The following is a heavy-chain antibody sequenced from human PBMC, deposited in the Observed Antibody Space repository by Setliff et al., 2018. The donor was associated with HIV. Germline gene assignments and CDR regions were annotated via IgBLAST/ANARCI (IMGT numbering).Heavy chain of an antibody. V-gene: IGHV4-59*01. J-gene: IGHJ4*02. CDR3: ARDRGWGFDY. CDR1: GGSISSYY. CDR2: IYYSGST. D-gene: IGHD3-16*01. Sequence: SETLSLTCTVSGGSISSYYWSWIRQPPGKGLEWIGYIYYSGSTNYNPSLKSRVTISVDTPKNQFSLKLSSVTAADTAVYYCARDRGWGFDYWGQGTLVTVSS.